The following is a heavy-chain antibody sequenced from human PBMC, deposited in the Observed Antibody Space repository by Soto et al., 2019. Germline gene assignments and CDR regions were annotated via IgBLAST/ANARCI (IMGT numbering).Heavy chain of an antibody. Sequence: GGSLRLSCAASGFNFITYSLSWVRQAPGKGLEWVASISSSAVYIDYADSVKGRFTISRDNANNSLYLQMNSLRAEDTATYYCVRDGLDYYDTERLYFDSRGQGTLVTVSS. CDR2: ISSSAVYI. CDR1: GFNFITYS. V-gene: IGHV3-21*01. CDR3: VRDGLDYYDTERLYFDS. D-gene: IGHD3-9*01. J-gene: IGHJ4*02.